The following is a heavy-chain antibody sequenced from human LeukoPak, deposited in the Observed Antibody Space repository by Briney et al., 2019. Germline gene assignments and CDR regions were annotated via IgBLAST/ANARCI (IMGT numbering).Heavy chain of an antibody. Sequence: ASVKVSCKASGYTFTKYTLHWVRQAPGQRPEWMGWISAGDGNTNYAQKLQGRVTMTTDTSTSTAYMELRSLRSDDTAVYYCARDLPGIADPEGDYWGQGTLVTVSS. CDR1: GYTFTKYT. CDR3: ARDLPGIADPEGDY. J-gene: IGHJ4*02. V-gene: IGHV1-3*01. CDR2: ISAGDGNT. D-gene: IGHD6-13*01.